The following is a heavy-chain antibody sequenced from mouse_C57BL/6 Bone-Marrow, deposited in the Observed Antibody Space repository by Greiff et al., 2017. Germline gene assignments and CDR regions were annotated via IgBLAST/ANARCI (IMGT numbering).Heavy chain of an antibody. V-gene: IGHV14-3*01. CDR2: IDPANGNT. Sequence: EVQLQQPVAELVRPGASVKLSCTASGFNIKNTYMHWVQQRPEQGLEWIGRIDPANGNTNYAPNFQGKAPITADTSSNTAYLQLSSLTSEDTAIYYCASPNYYGSSQFAYWGQGTLVTVSA. J-gene: IGHJ3*01. CDR1: GFNIKNTY. CDR3: ASPNYYGSSQFAY. D-gene: IGHD1-1*01.